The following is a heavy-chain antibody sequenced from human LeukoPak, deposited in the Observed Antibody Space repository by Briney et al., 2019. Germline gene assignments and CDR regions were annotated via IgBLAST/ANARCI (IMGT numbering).Heavy chain of an antibody. CDR3: ARSVVVSFSYYYYGMDV. V-gene: IGHV4-34*01. D-gene: IGHD2-2*01. J-gene: IGHJ6*02. CDR2: INHSGST. CDR1: GGSFSGYY. Sequence: SETLSLTCAVYGGSFSGYYWSWIRQPPGKGLEWIGEINHSGSTNYNPSLKSRVTISVDTSKNQFSLKLSSVTAADTAVYYCARSVVVSFSYYYYGMDVWGRGTLVTVSS.